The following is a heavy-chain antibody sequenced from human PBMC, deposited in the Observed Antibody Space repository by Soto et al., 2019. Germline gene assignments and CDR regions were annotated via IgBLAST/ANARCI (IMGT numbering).Heavy chain of an antibody. J-gene: IGHJ4*02. CDR2: ISGSGGST. V-gene: IGHV3-23*01. CDR1: GFTFSSYA. CDR3: AKAELGYCSGGSCYGSELIS. D-gene: IGHD2-15*01. Sequence: GGSLRLSCAASGFTFSSYAMSWVRQAPGKGLEWVSAISGSGGSTYYADSVKGRFTISRDNSKNTLYLQMNSLRAEDTAVYYCAKAELGYCSGGSCYGSELISGAQGTL.